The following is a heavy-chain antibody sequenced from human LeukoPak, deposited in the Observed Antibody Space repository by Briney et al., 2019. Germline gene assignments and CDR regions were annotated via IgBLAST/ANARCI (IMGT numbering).Heavy chain of an antibody. CDR3: GRGGSYGDY. J-gene: IGHJ4*02. CDR1: GFTFSRYW. CDR2: VNPDGSST. Sequence: GGSLRLSCAASGFTFSRYWMHWVCQVPGKGLVWVSRVNPDGSSTTYADSVKGRFTRSRDNDKNTLYLQMNRLRVEDTAVYYCGRGGSYGDYWGQGILVTVSS. V-gene: IGHV3-74*03. D-gene: IGHD3-16*01.